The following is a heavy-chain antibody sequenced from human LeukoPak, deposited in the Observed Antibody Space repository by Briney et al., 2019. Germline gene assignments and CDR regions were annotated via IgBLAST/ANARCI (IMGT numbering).Heavy chain of an antibody. CDR3: ARGLRWRNIAAAGTREYYYYGMDV. CDR1: GYTFTCYD. Sequence: ASVKVSCKGSGYTFTCYDINWVRQATGQGVEGMGWMNPYRGNTGSAQKYQGRVTMTRNTSISTAYMELSSLRSEDTAVYYCARGLRWRNIAAAGTREYYYYGMDVWGQGTTVTVSS. D-gene: IGHD6-13*01. CDR2: MNPYRGNT. V-gene: IGHV1-8*01. J-gene: IGHJ6*02.